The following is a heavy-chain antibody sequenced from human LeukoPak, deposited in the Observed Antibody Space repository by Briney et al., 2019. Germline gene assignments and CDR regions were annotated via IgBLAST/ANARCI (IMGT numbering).Heavy chain of an antibody. CDR3: ATDRRDTNSDFWSGYTD. CDR1: GYTLTELS. J-gene: IGHJ4*02. Sequence: ASVKVSCKVSGYTLTELSIHWVRQAPGKGLEWMGGFDPEDGETIYAQKFQGRVTMAEDTSTDTTYMELSSLRSEDTAVYYCATDRRDTNSDFWSGYTDWGQGTLVTVSS. CDR2: FDPEDGET. D-gene: IGHD3-3*01. V-gene: IGHV1-24*01.